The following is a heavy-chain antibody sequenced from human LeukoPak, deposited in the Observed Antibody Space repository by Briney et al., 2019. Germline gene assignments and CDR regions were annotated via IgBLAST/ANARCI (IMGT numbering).Heavy chain of an antibody. J-gene: IGHJ4*02. CDR1: GFTFSSYG. D-gene: IGHD3-3*01. Sequence: SGGSLRLSCAASGFTFSSYGMHWVRQAPGKGLEWVAVISYDGSNKYYAVSVKGRFTISRDNSKNTLYLQMNSLRVEDTAVYYCANGNGKQFLGWFHEANFDYWAQGPLVTVSS. V-gene: IGHV3-30*18. CDR3: ANGNGKQFLGWFHEANFDY. CDR2: ISYDGSNK.